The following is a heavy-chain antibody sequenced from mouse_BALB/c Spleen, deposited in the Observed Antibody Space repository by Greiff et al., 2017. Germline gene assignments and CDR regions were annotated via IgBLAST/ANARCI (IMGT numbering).Heavy chain of an antibody. Sequence: ESGPGLVKPSQSLSLTCSVTGYSITSGYYWNWIRQFPGKKLEWMGYISYDGSNKYNPSLKNRFSITRDTSKNQFFLKVNSVTTEDTARYYCAREAAYWGQGTLVTVS. CDR2: ISYDGSN. CDR1: GYSITSGYY. V-gene: IGHV3-6*01. J-gene: IGHJ3*01. CDR3: AREAAY.